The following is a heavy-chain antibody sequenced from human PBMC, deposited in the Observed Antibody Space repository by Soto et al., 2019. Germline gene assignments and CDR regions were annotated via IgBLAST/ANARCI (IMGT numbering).Heavy chain of an antibody. D-gene: IGHD3-22*01. CDR1: GYSFSRYW. Sequence: PXESLKISCKGSGYSFSRYWIAWVRQTPGKGLEWMGLIYPGDSDTRYSPSFQGQVTISADKSITTAYLQWSSLKASDTAIYYCARDTFSGDSSGPHYWGQGPLVTVSS. CDR3: ARDTFSGDSSGPHY. J-gene: IGHJ4*02. V-gene: IGHV5-51*01. CDR2: IYPGDSDT.